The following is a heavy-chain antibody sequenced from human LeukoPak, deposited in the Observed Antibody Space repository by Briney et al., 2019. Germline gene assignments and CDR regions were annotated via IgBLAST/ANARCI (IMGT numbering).Heavy chain of an antibody. CDR1: GGTFSSYA. Sequence: ASVKVSCKASGGTFSSYAISWVRQAPGQGLEWMGGIIPIFGTANYAQKFQGRVTITTDESTSTAYMELSSLRSEDRAVYYCASGHVTRYYYYYMDVWGKGTTVTVSS. D-gene: IGHD4-23*01. J-gene: IGHJ6*03. CDR3: ASGHVTRYYYYYMDV. V-gene: IGHV1-69*05. CDR2: IIPIFGTA.